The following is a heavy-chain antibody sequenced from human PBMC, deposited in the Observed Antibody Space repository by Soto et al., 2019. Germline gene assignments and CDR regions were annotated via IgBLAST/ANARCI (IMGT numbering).Heavy chain of an antibody. CDR2: ISYDGSNK. D-gene: IGHD3-3*01. CDR3: ARDPGGTDFAEWTYDFDY. Sequence: QVQLVESGGGVVQPGRSLRLSCAASGFTFSSYAMHWVRQAPGKGLEWVAVISYDGSNKYYADSVKGRFTIYRDNSKNTLYLQMNSLRAEDTAVYYCARDPGGTDFAEWTYDFDYWGQGTLVTVSS. V-gene: IGHV3-30-3*01. CDR1: GFTFSSYA. J-gene: IGHJ4*02.